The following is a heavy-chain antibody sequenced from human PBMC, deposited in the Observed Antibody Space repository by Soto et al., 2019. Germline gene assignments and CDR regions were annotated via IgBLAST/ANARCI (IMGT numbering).Heavy chain of an antibody. D-gene: IGHD6-13*01. J-gene: IGHJ4*02. CDR3: AKHNRATYSSSKFDY. Sequence: SETLSLTCTVSGGSISSSSYYWGWIRQPPGKGLEWIGSIYYSGSTYYNPSLKSRVTISVDTSKKQFSLKLSSVTAADTAVYYCAKHNRATYSSSKFDYWGQGTLVTVSS. CDR1: GGSISSSSYY. CDR2: IYYSGST. V-gene: IGHV4-39*01.